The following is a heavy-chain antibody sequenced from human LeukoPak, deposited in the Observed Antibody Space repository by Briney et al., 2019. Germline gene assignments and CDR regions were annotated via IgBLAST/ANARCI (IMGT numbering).Heavy chain of an antibody. CDR3: AKGAQRGFDYSYSLDK. V-gene: IGHV3-33*06. CDR2: IWSDGTNR. CDR1: GFTFSHYG. J-gene: IGHJ4*02. Sequence: GGSLRLSCATSGFTFSHYGMHWVRQAPGKGLEWVAVIWSDGTNRYYGDPVKGRFTISRDNFQRTVYLQMDSLRAEDTAVYYCAKGAQRGFDYSYSLDKWGQGTLVTVSS. D-gene: IGHD4-11*01.